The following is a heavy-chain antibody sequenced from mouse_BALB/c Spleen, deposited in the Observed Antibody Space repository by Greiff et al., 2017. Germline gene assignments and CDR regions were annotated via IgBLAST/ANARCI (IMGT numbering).Heavy chain of an antibody. D-gene: IGHD2-4*01. CDR2: ISYSGST. CDR1: GYSITSDYA. Sequence: EVKVEESGPGLVKPSQSLSLTCTVTGYSITSDYAWNWIRQFPGNKLEWMGYISYSGSTSYNPSLKSRISITRDTSKNQFFLQLNSVTTEDTATYYCARCDYDYDGFDYWGQGTTLTVSS. J-gene: IGHJ2*01. V-gene: IGHV3-2*02. CDR3: ARCDYDYDGFDY.